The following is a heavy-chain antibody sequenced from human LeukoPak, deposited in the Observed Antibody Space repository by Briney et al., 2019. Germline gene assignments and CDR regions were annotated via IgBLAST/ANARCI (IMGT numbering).Heavy chain of an antibody. CDR2: IYYSGST. J-gene: IGHJ4*02. Sequence: NPSETLSLTCTVSGGSISSGDYYWSWIRQPPGKGLEWIGYIYYSGSTYYNPSLKSRVTISVDTSKNQFSLKLSSVTAADTAVYYCAGGPRRLHDFDYWGQGTLVTVSS. D-gene: IGHD4-17*01. CDR3: AGGPRRLHDFDY. V-gene: IGHV4-30-4*01. CDR1: GGSISSGDYY.